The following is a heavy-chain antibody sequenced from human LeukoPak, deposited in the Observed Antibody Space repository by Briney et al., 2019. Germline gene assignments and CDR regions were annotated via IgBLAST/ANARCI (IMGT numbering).Heavy chain of an antibody. Sequence: GGSLRLSCAASGFTFDDYAMHWVRQAPGKGLEWVSGISWNSGSIGYADSVKGRFTISRDNAKNSLYLQMNSLRAEDTALYYCARGTPYKKQQLGRAQNWFDPWGQGTLVTVSS. D-gene: IGHD6-13*01. V-gene: IGHV3-9*01. CDR2: ISWNSGSI. CDR1: GFTFDDYA. J-gene: IGHJ5*02. CDR3: ARGTPYKKQQLGRAQNWFDP.